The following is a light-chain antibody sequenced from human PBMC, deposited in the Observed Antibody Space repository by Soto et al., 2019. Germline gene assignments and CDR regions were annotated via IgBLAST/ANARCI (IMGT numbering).Light chain of an antibody. J-gene: IGKJ1*01. CDR3: QPYNTCPQT. V-gene: IGKV3-15*01. Sequence: EIVMTQSPATLSVSPGERATLSCRASQSVSSNLAWYQQKPGQAPRLLIYGASTRATGIPARFSGSGSGTEFTLTISSLQPADFAVYYSQPYNTCPQTFGQGTNVEIK. CDR2: GAS. CDR1: QSVSSN.